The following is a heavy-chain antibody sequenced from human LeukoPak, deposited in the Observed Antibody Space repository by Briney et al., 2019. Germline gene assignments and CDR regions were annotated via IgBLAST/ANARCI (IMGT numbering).Heavy chain of an antibody. J-gene: IGHJ3*02. V-gene: IGHV1-2*02. CDR2: INPNSGGT. CDR1: GYTFTGYY. Sequence: ASVKVSCKASGYTFTGYYMHWVRQAPGQGLEWMGWINPNSGGTNYAQKFQGRVTMTTDTSTSTAYMELSSLRSEDTAVYYCARRYCTNGVCYHDRGAFDIWGQGTMVTVSS. CDR3: ARRYCTNGVCYHDRGAFDI. D-gene: IGHD2-8*01.